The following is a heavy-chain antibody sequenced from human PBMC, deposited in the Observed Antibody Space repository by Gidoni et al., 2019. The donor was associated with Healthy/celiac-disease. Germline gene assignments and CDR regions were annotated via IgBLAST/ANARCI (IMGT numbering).Heavy chain of an antibody. V-gene: IGHV3-9*01. CDR3: AKDTQGRIAAAGNFDY. CDR2: ISWNSGSI. CDR1: GFTFDDYA. D-gene: IGHD6-13*01. J-gene: IGHJ4*02. Sequence: EVQLVESGGGLVQPGRSLRLSCAASGFTFDDYAMHWVRQAPGKGLEWVSGISWNSGSIGYADSVKGRFTISRDNAKNSLYLQMNSLRAEDTALYYCAKDTQGRIAAAGNFDYWGQGTLVTVSS.